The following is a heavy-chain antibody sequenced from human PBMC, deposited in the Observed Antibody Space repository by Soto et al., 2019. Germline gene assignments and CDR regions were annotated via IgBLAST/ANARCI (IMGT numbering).Heavy chain of an antibody. CDR2: VDNEGIYT. V-gene: IGHV3-74*01. Sequence: GSLRPSCEASGFTFTNYWIHWVRQAPDKWMVWVARVDNEGIYTSYADSVKGRFTISRDKAKNTLYLQMNDLRVEDTAVYYCGSVFEYWGQGSLVTVSS. CDR3: GSVFEY. J-gene: IGHJ4*02. CDR1: GFTFTNYW.